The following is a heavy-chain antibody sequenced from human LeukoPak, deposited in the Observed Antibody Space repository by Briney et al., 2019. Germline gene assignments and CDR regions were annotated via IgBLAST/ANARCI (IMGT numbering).Heavy chain of an antibody. CDR3: ARVQARSQSSVGAFDI. CDR1: GYTLTELS. D-gene: IGHD6-6*01. V-gene: IGHV1-24*01. J-gene: IGHJ3*02. Sequence: ASVKVSCKVSGYTLTELSMHWVRQAPGKGLEWMGGFDPEDGETIYAQKFQGRVTMTEDTSTDTAYMELSSLRSEDTAVYYCARVQARSQSSVGAFDIWGQGTMVTVSS. CDR2: FDPEDGET.